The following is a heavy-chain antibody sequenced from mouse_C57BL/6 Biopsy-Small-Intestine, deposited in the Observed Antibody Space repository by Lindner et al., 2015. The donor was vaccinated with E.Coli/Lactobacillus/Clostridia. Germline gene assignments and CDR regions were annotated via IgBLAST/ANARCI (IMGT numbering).Heavy chain of an antibody. D-gene: IGHD6-1*01. Sequence: VQLQESGPELGKPGASVKMSCKASGYTITDYNMHWVKQSHVKSLEWIGYINPNNGDANYNQKFKGKATLTVNKSSNTAYMELRSPTSEDSAVYYCATGPLYALGYWGQGTSVTVSS. CDR3: ATGPLYALGY. J-gene: IGHJ4*01. CDR1: GYTITDYN. CDR2: INPNNGDA. V-gene: IGHV1-22*01.